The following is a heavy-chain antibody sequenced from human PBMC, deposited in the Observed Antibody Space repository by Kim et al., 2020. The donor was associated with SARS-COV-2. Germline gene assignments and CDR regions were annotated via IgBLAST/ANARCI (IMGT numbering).Heavy chain of an antibody. CDR3: ARDRLVGAIYYYGMDV. V-gene: IGHV3-53*01. D-gene: IGHD1-26*01. Sequence: KGRFTISRDKSKNTLYLQMNSLRAEDTAVYYCARDRLVGAIYYYGMDVWGQGTTVTVSS. J-gene: IGHJ6*02.